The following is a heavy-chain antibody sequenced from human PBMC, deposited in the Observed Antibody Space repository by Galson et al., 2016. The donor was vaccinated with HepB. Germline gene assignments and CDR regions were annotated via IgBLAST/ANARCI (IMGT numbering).Heavy chain of an antibody. D-gene: IGHD6-19*01. J-gene: IGHJ4*02. CDR3: TRHGTGYSSGWSPDF. Sequence: SLRLSCAASGFTFSGSTLHWVRQASGKGLEWVGRSRDKSSNYATTYAASVRGRVTISRDYSKITAYLQMNSLITEDTAVYYSTRHGTGYSSGWSPDFWGQGTLVTVSS. V-gene: IGHV3-73*01. CDR2: SRDKSSNYAT. CDR1: GFTFSGST.